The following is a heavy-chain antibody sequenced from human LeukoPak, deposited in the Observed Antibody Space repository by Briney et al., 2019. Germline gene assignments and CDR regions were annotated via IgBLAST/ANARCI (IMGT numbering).Heavy chain of an antibody. V-gene: IGHV3-33*01. CDR3: ARGPPNYYYGMDV. CDR2: IWYDGSNK. CDR1: GFTFSSYG. Sequence: GRSLRLSCAASGFTFSSYGMHWVRQAPGKGLEWVAVIWYDGSNKYYADSVKGRFTISRDNSKNTLYLQMNSLRAEDTAVYYCARGPPNYYYGMDVWGQGTTVTVSS. J-gene: IGHJ6*02.